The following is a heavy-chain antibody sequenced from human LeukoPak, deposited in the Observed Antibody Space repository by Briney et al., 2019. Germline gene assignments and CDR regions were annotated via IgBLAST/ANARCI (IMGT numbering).Heavy chain of an antibody. CDR1: GFTFSSYS. J-gene: IGHJ4*02. Sequence: GGSLRLSCAASGFTFSSYSMNWVRQAPGKGLEWVSSIINSSNYIYYPDSVKGRITISRDNAKNSLYLQMNRMRAEDTAVYYCARGQFRYYDSSGYYGPDYWGQGTLVTVSS. D-gene: IGHD3-22*01. CDR3: ARGQFRYYDSSGYYGPDY. V-gene: IGHV3-21*01. CDR2: IINSSNYI.